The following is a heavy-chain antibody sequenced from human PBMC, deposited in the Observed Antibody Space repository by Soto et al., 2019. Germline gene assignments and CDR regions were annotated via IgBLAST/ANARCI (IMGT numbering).Heavy chain of an antibody. D-gene: IGHD3-22*01. CDR2: ISYDGSNE. Sequence: GGSLRLSCASSGFTFSDYGMHWVRQAPGKGLEWVAVISYDGSNEYFADSVKGRFTISRDKSKNTLYLQMNSLRIEDTAVYYCAKARKNYDTSGPKGHWGQGTLVTLSS. J-gene: IGHJ4*02. CDR3: AKARKNYDTSGPKGH. V-gene: IGHV3-30*18. CDR1: GFTFSDYG.